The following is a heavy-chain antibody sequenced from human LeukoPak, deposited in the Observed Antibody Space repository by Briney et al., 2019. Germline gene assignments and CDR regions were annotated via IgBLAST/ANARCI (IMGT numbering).Heavy chain of an antibody. D-gene: IGHD2-8*02. CDR1: GGSISSNY. CDR2: IYSSGPT. CDR3: ARRLGTGYLIYFDS. V-gene: IGHV4-59*08. J-gene: IGHJ4*02. Sequence: SETLSFTCTVSGGSISSNYWSWIRQPPGKGLEWIGYIYSSGPTAYNPSLKSRVTMSGDTSKNQFSLKLTSVTAADTAVYYCARRLGTGYLIYFDSWGQGTLVTVSS.